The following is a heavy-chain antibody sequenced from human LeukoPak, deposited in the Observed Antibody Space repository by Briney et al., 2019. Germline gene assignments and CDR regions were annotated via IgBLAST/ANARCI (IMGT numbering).Heavy chain of an antibody. Sequence: GGSLRLSCAASGFTFVNYVMHWVRQAPGKGLEWVAVISHDESHKFYADSVKGRFTISRDNAKNTVYLQMNSLRVEDTAVYYCAKDLAILRFLEWLLALDNWGQGTLVTVSS. D-gene: IGHD3-3*01. CDR1: GFTFVNYV. V-gene: IGHV3-30*18. CDR2: ISHDESHK. CDR3: AKDLAILRFLEWLLALDN. J-gene: IGHJ4*02.